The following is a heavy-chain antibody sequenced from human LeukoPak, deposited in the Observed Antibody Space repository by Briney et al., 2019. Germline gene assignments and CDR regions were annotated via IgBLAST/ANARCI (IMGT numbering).Heavy chain of an antibody. CDR3: AKEGPYYDFWSGPITLDY. CDR2: IRSKANNYAT. D-gene: IGHD3-3*01. Sequence: GGSLRLSCAASGFTFSGSAMHWVRQASGKGLEWVGRIRSKANNYATAYAASVKGRFTISREDSKNTAYLQMNSLKTEDTAVYYCAKEGPYYDFWSGPITLDYWGQGTPVTVSS. J-gene: IGHJ4*02. CDR1: GFTFSGSA. V-gene: IGHV3-73*01.